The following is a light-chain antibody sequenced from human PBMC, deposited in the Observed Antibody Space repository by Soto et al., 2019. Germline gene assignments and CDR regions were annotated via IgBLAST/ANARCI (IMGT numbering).Light chain of an antibody. Sequence: QSVLTQPHSVSGAPGQRVTISCSGGRSNIGATYDVHWYQQLPETAPKLLIYGNNIRPAGVPDRFSCSKSDTSASLAITGLQAEDDADYYCHSYDRRLSGSVFGGGTQLTVL. CDR2: GNN. V-gene: IGLV1-40*01. CDR3: HSYDRRLSGSV. CDR1: RSNIGATYD. J-gene: IGLJ3*02.